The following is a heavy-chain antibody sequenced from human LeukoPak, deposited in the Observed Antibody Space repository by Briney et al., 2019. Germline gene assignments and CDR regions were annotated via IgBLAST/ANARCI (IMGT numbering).Heavy chain of an antibody. V-gene: IGHV4-59*08. CDR2: IYYSGST. Sequence: GSLRLSCAASGFTVSSNYMSWVRQAPGKGLEWIGYIYYSGSTNYNPSLKSRVTISVDTSKNQFSLKLTSVTAADTAVYYCSRHKSPQYHYDATTPVGDVWGQGTTVTVSS. J-gene: IGHJ6*02. CDR1: GFTVSSNY. D-gene: IGHD3-22*01. CDR3: SRHKSPQYHYDATTPVGDV.